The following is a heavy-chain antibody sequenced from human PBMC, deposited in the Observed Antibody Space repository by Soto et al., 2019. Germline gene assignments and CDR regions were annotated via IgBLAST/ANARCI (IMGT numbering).Heavy chain of an antibody. Sequence: EVQLVESGGGLIQPRGSLRLSCAASGFTVSSNNMSWVRQAPGKGLEWVSVIYSGGSTYYADSVKGRFTISRDNSKNTLYLQMNSLRAEDTAVYYCARASQSFYGDYGPPFDYWGQGTLVTVSS. V-gene: IGHV3-53*01. CDR2: IYSGGST. J-gene: IGHJ4*02. CDR3: ARASQSFYGDYGPPFDY. D-gene: IGHD4-17*01. CDR1: GFTVSSNN.